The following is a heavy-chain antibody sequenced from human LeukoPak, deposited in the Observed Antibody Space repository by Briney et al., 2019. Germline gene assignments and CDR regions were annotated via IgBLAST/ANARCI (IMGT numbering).Heavy chain of an antibody. CDR1: GGSISNYY. J-gene: IGHJ6*03. CDR3: ARQSITMVRGVIRYYYYYYMDV. CDR2: IHYSGST. D-gene: IGHD3-10*01. Sequence: SETLSLTCTVSGGSISNYYWSWIRQPPGKGLEWIGYIHYSGSTYYNPSLTSRVTISIDTSKNQFSLKLSSVTAADTAVYYCARQSITMVRGVIRYYYYYYMDVWGKGTTVTISS. V-gene: IGHV4-59*08.